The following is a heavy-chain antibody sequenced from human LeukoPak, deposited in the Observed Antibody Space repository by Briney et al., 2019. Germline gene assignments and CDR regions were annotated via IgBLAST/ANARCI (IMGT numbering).Heavy chain of an antibody. CDR3: AKDRCSNGIGCLYYYMDV. V-gene: IGHV3-30*04. CDR1: GFTFSSYA. CDR2: ISYDGSNK. D-gene: IGHD2-8*01. J-gene: IGHJ6*03. Sequence: GRSLRLSCAASGFTFSSYAMHWVRQAPGKGLEGVAVISYDGSNKYYADSVKGRFTISRDNSKNTLYLQMNSLRAEDTAVYYCAKDRCSNGIGCLYYYMDVWGKGTTVTISS.